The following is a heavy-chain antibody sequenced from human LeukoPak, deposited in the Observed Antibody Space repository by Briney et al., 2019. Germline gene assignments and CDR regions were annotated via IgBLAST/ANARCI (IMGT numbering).Heavy chain of an antibody. J-gene: IGHJ4*02. D-gene: IGHD5-24*01. Sequence: GASVRVSCKASGYTFTGYYMHWVRQAPGQGLEWMGWINPNSGGTNYAQKFQGRVTMTRDTSISTAYMELSRLRSDDTAVYYCARAAGKRWLQPFDYWGQGTLVTVSS. V-gene: IGHV1-2*02. CDR3: ARAAGKRWLQPFDY. CDR2: INPNSGGT. CDR1: GYTFTGYY.